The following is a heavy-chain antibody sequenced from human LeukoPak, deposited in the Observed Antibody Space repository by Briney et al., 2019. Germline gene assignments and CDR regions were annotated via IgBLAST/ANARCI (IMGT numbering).Heavy chain of an antibody. CDR2: IYTTGMT. CDR3: ARAGYTISSYRFDY. CDR1: GGSINSYW. D-gene: IGHD3-16*02. J-gene: IGHJ4*02. Sequence: SETLSLTCSVSGGSINSYWWSWIRQPAGKGLEFIGRIYTTGMTNYNPSLKSRVSMSVDTSKNQFPLELRSVTAADTAVYFCARAGYTISSYRFDYWGQGALVTVSS. V-gene: IGHV4-4*07.